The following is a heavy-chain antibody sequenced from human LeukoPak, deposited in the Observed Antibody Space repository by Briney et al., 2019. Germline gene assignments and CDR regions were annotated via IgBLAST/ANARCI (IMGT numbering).Heavy chain of an antibody. CDR3: VRSNQAYSSTSLAGAFDI. CDR1: GFTFSSYE. CDR2: ISSGSSTI. D-gene: IGHD2-2*01. J-gene: IGHJ3*02. V-gene: IGHV3-48*03. Sequence: RGSLRLSRAASGFTFSSYEMNWVRQAPGKGLEWVSYISSGSSTIYYADSVKGRFTISRDNAKNSLYLQMNSLRAEDTAVYYCVRSNQAYSSTSLAGAFDIWGQGTMVTVSS.